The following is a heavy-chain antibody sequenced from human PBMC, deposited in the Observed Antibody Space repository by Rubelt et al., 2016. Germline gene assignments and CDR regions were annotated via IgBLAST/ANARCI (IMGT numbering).Heavy chain of an antibody. CDR3: ARDRAGSSSWYPVFGAFDI. V-gene: IGHV3-33*01. CDR2: IWYDGSNK. Sequence: QVQLVESGGGVVQPGRSLRLSCAASGFTFSSYGMHWVRQAPGKGLEWVAVIWYDGSNKYYADSVKGRFTISREKSKNTLYRQMNSLRAEDTAVYYWARDRAGSSSWYPVFGAFDIWGQGTMVTVSS. D-gene: IGHD6-13*01. CDR1: GFTFSSYG. J-gene: IGHJ3*02.